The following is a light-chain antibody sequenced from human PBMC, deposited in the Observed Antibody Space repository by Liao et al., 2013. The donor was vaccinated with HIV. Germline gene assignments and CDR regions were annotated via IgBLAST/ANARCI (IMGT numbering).Light chain of an antibody. CDR1: NIGSNT. J-gene: IGLJ1*01. CDR3: QVWDSASDPPYV. Sequence: SYELTQAPSVSVAPGKTARITCGGDNIGSNTVHWYQQKPGQAPVLVMYYERDRPSGIPERFSGSHSGNTATLTISRVEAGDEADYYCQVWDSASDPPYVFGTGTKVTVL. CDR2: YER. V-gene: IGLV3-21*04.